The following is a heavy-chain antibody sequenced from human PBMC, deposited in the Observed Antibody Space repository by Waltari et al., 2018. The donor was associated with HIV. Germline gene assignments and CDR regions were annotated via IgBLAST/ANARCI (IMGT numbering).Heavy chain of an antibody. J-gene: IGHJ6*02. V-gene: IGHV1-2*02. Sequence: QVQLVQSGAEVKKPGASVKVSCKASGYTFTGYYMHWVRQAPGQGLEWMGWINPNSGGTNYAQKLQGRVTMTRDTSISTAYMELSRLRSDDTAVYYCARAQYYYDSSGYYYGDYGMDVWGQGTTVTVSS. CDR2: INPNSGGT. CDR3: ARAQYYYDSSGYYYGDYGMDV. CDR1: GYTFTGYY. D-gene: IGHD3-22*01.